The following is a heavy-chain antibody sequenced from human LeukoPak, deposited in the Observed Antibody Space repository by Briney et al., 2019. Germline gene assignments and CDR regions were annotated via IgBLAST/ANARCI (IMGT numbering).Heavy chain of an antibody. CDR1: GFTFSSYG. D-gene: IGHD6-13*01. CDR3: ARTGEQQLVPGGGNWFDP. V-gene: IGHV3-33*01. Sequence: GGSLRLSCAASGFTFSSYGMHWVRQAPGKGLEWVAVIWYDGSNKYYADSVKGRFTISRDNSKNTLYLQMNSLRAEDTAVYYCARTGEQQLVPGGGNWFDPWGQGTLATVSS. CDR2: IWYDGSNK. J-gene: IGHJ5*02.